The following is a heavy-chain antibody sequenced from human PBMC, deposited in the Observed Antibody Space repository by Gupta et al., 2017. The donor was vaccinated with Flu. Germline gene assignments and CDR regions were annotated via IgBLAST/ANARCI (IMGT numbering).Heavy chain of an antibody. CDR2: NNSGGDCR. CDR3: AKYPGWGALKM. Sequence: FTFSSYWMNCVRDAPGKGLEPASRNNSGGDCRYDMEWVKGRVTISRDKSKNAAIMQMNSMRAEDTAVYYGAKYPGWGALKMWGEGTGVTISS. D-gene: IGHD1-26*01. CDR1: FTFSSYW. V-gene: IGHV3-7*01. J-gene: IGHJ3*02.